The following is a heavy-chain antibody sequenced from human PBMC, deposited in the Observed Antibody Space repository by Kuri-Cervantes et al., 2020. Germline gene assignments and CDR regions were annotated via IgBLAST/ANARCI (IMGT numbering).Heavy chain of an antibody. J-gene: IGHJ4*02. CDR1: GFTFSDYY. CDR3: ARGESDIVVVPAAIHKDY. Sequence: GESLKISCAASGFTFSDYYMRWIRQAPGKGLEWVSYISSSSSTIYYADSVKGRFTISRDNAKNSLYLQMNSLRDEDTAVYYCARGESDIVVVPAAIHKDYWGQGTLVTVSS. CDR2: ISSSSSTI. V-gene: IGHV3-11*04. D-gene: IGHD2-2*01.